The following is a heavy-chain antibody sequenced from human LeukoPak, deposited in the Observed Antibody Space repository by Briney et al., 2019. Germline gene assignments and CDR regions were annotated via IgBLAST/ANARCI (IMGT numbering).Heavy chain of an antibody. V-gene: IGHV1-2*02. D-gene: IGHD1-26*01. CDR1: GYTFTGYY. CDR2: INPSSGGT. J-gene: IGHJ1*01. Sequence: ASVKVSCKPSGYTFTGYYMHWVRQAPGQGLEWMGWINPSSGGTNYAQKFQGRVTVTRDTSISTAYMELSRLRSDDTAVYYCARGGPRGSYYEYFHHWGQGTLVSVSS. CDR3: ARGGPRGSYYEYFHH.